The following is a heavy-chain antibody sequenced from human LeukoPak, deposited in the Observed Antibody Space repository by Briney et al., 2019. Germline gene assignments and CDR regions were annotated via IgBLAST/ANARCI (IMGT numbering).Heavy chain of an antibody. CDR3: ARPSTDCSSTSCPFDP. CDR1: GGTFSSYA. CDR2: IIPIFGTA. D-gene: IGHD2-2*01. J-gene: IGHJ5*02. Sequence: ASVKVSCKASGGTFSSYAISWVRQAPGQGLEWMGGIIPIFGTANYAQKFQGRVTITTDESTSTANMELSSLRSKDTAVYYCARPSTDCSSTSCPFDPWGQGTLVTVSS. V-gene: IGHV1-69*05.